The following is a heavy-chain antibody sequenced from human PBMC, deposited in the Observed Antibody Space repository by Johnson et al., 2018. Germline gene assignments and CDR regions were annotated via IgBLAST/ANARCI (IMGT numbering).Heavy chain of an antibody. J-gene: IGHJ6*02. CDR1: GFIFTNYG. CDR2: ISYDGSNK. Sequence: VQLVESGGGVVQPGRSLRLSCAASGFIFTNYGMHWVRQVPGKGLEWVAVISYDGSNKYYGDFVKGRFTITRDKNTLYLQMNSLRAEDTAVYYCAKVIRSYQYHGMDVWGQGTTVTVAS. D-gene: IGHD2-21*01. V-gene: IGHV3-30*18. CDR3: AKVIRSYQYHGMDV.